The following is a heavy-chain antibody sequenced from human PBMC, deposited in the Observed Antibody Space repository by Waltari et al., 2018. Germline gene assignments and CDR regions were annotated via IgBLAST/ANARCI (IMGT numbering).Heavy chain of an antibody. V-gene: IGHV3-23*04. D-gene: IGHD2-21*02. J-gene: IGHJ4*02. CDR2: ISANGDST. Sequence: EVQLVESGGGLVQPGGSVRLSCAGSGFTVTGFTFSRYPMSWVRQAPGKGLEVVSGISANGDSTYYADSVKGRFTISRDNSKNTLYLQVNSLRAKDTAVYYCAKAMAVTPYYFDYWGQGTLVTVSS. CDR1: GFTVTGFTFSRYP. CDR3: AKAMAVTPYYFDY.